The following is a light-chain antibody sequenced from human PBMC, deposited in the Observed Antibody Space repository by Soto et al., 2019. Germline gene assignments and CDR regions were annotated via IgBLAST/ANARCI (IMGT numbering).Light chain of an antibody. V-gene: IGKV3-15*01. CDR1: QSITRN. Sequence: EIVMTQSPATLSVSPGERATLSCRASQSITRNLAWYQQSPGQAPRLPIYGASTRATGIPARFSGSGSGTEFTLTINSLQSEDFAVYYCQQYNNWPMWTFGQGTKV. CDR3: QQYNNWPMWT. J-gene: IGKJ1*01. CDR2: GAS.